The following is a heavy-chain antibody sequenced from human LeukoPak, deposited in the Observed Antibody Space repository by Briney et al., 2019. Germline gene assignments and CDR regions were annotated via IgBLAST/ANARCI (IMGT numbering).Heavy chain of an antibody. CDR3: ARGRAARALNKKNWFDP. CDR1: GDSVSSNSAA. D-gene: IGHD2-15*01. J-gene: IGHJ5*02. V-gene: IGHV6-1*01. CDR2: TYYRSKWYN. Sequence: SQTLSLTCAISGDSVSSNSAAWNWIRQSPSRGLEWLGRTYYRSKWYNDYAVSVKSRITINPDTSKNQFSLKLSSVTAADTAVYYCARGRAARALNKKNWFDPWGQGTLVTVSS.